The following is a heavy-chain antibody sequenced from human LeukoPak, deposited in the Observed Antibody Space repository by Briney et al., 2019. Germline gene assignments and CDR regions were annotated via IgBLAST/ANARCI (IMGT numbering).Heavy chain of an antibody. CDR2: IYTSGST. CDR3: AREDVRFLEWSPFDY. Sequence: SQTLSLTCTVSGGSISSYYWSWIRQPAGKGLEWIGRIYTSGSTNYNPSLKSRVTMSVDTPKNQFSLKLSSVTAADTAAYYCAREDVRFLEWSPFDYWGQGTLVTVSS. D-gene: IGHD3-3*01. CDR1: GGSISSYY. V-gene: IGHV4-4*07. J-gene: IGHJ4*02.